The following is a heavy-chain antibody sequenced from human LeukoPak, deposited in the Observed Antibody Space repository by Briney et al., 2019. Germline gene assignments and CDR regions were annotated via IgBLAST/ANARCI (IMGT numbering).Heavy chain of an antibody. V-gene: IGHV4-39*01. CDR1: AGSISSSSYY. Sequence: SETLSLTCTVSAGSISSSSYYLAWIRQPPGKGLEWIGSIYYSGSTYYNPSLKSRVTISVDTSKHQFSLRLSSVTAADTAVYYCARRPYTSGWYYYFDYWGQGTLVTVSS. CDR2: IYYSGST. CDR3: ARRPYTSGWYYYFDY. D-gene: IGHD6-19*01. J-gene: IGHJ4*02.